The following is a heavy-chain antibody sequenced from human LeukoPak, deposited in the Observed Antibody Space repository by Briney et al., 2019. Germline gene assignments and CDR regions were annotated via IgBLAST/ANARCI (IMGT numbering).Heavy chain of an antibody. CDR2: ISGSGGGT. CDR3: AKDAYTSSWYRFDP. J-gene: IGHJ5*02. CDR1: GFTFSSYA. Sequence: GGSLRLSCAASGFTFSSYAMSWVRQAPGKGLEWVSAISGSGGGTSYADSVKGRFTISRDNSKNTLSLQMNSLRAEDTAVYYCAKDAYTSSWYRFDPWGQGTLVTVSS. V-gene: IGHV3-23*01. D-gene: IGHD6-13*01.